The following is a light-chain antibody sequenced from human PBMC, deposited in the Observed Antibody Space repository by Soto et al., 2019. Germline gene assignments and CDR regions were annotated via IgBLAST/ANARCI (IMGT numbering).Light chain of an antibody. Sequence: EIVLTQSPGTLSLSPGERATLSCRASQSVSSSYLAWYQQKPGQAPRLLIYGASNRATGIPDRFSCSGSGTDFTLTISRLEPEDFVVYYCQQYGSSPRTFGQGTKVEIK. V-gene: IGKV3-20*01. J-gene: IGKJ1*01. CDR3: QQYGSSPRT. CDR2: GAS. CDR1: QSVSSSY.